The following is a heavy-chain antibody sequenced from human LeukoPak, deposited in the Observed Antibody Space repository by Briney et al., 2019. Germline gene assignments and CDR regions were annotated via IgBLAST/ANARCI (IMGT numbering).Heavy chain of an antibody. Sequence: GESLKISCKGSGYSFTSYWIGWVRQMPGKGLEWMGIIYPGDSDTRYSPSFQGQVTISADKSISTAYLQWSSLKASDTAMYYCARPSPQGGIVGATSFDAFDIWGQGTMVTVSS. CDR3: ARPSPQGGIVGATSFDAFDI. CDR1: GYSFTSYW. V-gene: IGHV5-51*01. J-gene: IGHJ3*02. CDR2: IYPGDSDT. D-gene: IGHD1-26*01.